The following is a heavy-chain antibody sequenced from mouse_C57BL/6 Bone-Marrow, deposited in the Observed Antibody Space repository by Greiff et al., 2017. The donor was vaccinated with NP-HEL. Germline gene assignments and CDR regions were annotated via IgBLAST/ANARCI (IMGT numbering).Heavy chain of an antibody. Sequence: QVQLQQPGAELVMPGASVKLSCKASGYTFTSYWMHWVKQRPGQGLEWIGEIDPSDSYTNYNQKFKGKSTLTVDKSSSPAYMQLSSLTSEDSAVYYCAREDTTGSRGFAYWGQGTLVTVSA. V-gene: IGHV1-69*01. CDR2: IDPSDSYT. J-gene: IGHJ3*01. CDR1: GYTFTSYW. D-gene: IGHD1-1*01. CDR3: AREDTTGSRGFAY.